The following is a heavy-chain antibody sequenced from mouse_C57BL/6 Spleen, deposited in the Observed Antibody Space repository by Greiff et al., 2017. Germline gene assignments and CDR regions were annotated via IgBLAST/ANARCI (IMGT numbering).Heavy chain of an antibody. CDR1: GYTFTSYW. V-gene: IGHV1-52*01. CDR3: ARIPLYGSSYGFDY. J-gene: IGHJ2*01. Sequence: QVHVKQPGAELVRPGSSVKLSCKASGYTFTSYWMHWVKQRPIQGLEWIGNIDPSDSETHYNQKFKDKATLTVDKSSSTAYMQLSSLTSEDSAVYYCARIPLYGSSYGFDYWGQGTTLTVSS. CDR2: IDPSDSET. D-gene: IGHD1-1*01.